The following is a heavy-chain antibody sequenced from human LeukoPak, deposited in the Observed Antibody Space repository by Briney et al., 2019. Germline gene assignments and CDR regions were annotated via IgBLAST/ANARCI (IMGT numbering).Heavy chain of an antibody. CDR1: GFTFSSYW. CDR2: INSDGSST. J-gene: IGHJ5*02. CDR3: ARHDGDYSYNWFDP. Sequence: GGSLRLSCAASGFTFSSYWMHWVRQAPGKGLVWVSRINSDGSSTSYADSVKGRFTISRDNAKNTLYLQMNSLRAEDTAVYYCARHDGDYSYNWFDPWGQGTLVTVSS. V-gene: IGHV3-74*01. D-gene: IGHD4-17*01.